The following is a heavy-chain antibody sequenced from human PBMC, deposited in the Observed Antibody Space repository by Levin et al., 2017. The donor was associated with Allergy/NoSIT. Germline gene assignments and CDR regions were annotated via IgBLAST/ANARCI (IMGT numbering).Heavy chain of an antibody. CDR2: TYYRSKLYF. CDR1: WDSVSSTSAA. Sequence: SQTLSLTCAISWDSVSSTSAAWNWIRQSPSRGLEWLGRTYYRSKLYFDYAESVKSRITINPDTSKNQFSLQLTSVTPEDTAVYYCARAASGSFYGYYYYGLDVWGQGTAVTVSS. CDR3: ARAASGSFYGYYYYGLDV. D-gene: IGHD1-26*01. J-gene: IGHJ6*02. V-gene: IGHV6-1*01.